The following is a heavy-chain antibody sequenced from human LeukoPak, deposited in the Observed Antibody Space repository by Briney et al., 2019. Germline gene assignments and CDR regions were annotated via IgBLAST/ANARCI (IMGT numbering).Heavy chain of an antibody. J-gene: IGHJ6*02. CDR1: GYTFTSYA. CDR3: ARETMVRNYGLYGMDV. V-gene: IGHV1-18*01. Sequence: ASVKVSCKASGYTFTSYAMHWVRQAPGQGLEWMGWISAYNGNTNYAQKLQGRVTMTTDTSTSTAYMKLRSLRSDDTAVYYCARETMVRNYGLYGMDVWGQGTTVTVSS. D-gene: IGHD3-10*01. CDR2: ISAYNGNT.